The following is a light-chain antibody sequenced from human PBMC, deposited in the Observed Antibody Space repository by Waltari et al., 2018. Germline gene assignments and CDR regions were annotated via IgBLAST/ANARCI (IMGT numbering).Light chain of an antibody. Sequence: ETVLTQSPATLSLSPGARATLSCRASQSVQNYLAWYQQRPGQAPRLLIYDTYARASGIPARFSGGGSDTDFTLTISSLEPEDFAVYYCQQRKNWPVTFGGGTKVDIK. CDR1: QSVQNY. J-gene: IGKJ4*01. V-gene: IGKV3-11*01. CDR3: QQRKNWPVT. CDR2: DTY.